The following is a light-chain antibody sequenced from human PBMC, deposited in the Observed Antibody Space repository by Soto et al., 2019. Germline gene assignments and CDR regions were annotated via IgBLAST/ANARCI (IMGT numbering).Light chain of an antibody. V-gene: IGKV4-1*01. CDR2: WAS. CDR1: QSVFFSSNIKNY. CDR3: QQYYSTPLT. Sequence: DIVMTHSPYSLSVSLGERATINCKSSQSVFFSSNIKNYLAWYQQKPGQPPKLLIYWASTRESGVPDRFSGSGSGTDFTLTISSLQAEDVAVYYCQQYYSTPLTFGGGTKVDIK. J-gene: IGKJ4*01.